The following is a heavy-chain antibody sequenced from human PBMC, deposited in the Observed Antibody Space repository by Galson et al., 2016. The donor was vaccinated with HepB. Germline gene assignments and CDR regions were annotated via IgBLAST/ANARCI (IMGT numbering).Heavy chain of an antibody. V-gene: IGHV3-33*06. CDR3: AKVATPNRNYENWFDS. CDR1: GFTFSNYA. CDR2: IWYDGSSK. J-gene: IGHJ5*01. D-gene: IGHD4-11*01. Sequence: SLRLSCAASGFTFSNYAMHWVRQAPGKGLEWVAVIWYDGSSKYYIGSVKGRFTISRDNSKNTLNLQMSSLRAEDTAVYYCAKVATPNRNYENWFDSWGQGTLVTVSS.